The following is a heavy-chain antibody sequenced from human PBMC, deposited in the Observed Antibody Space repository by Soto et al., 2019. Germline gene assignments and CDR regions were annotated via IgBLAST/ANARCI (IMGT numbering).Heavy chain of an antibody. Sequence: PGGALRVSCAASGFTFSSDAMSWFRQAPGKGLEWVSAISGSGGSTYYADSVKGRFTISRDNYKKTLYLQMKSLRAEDTAVYYCAKDAFGVPLDIAAAGGGIRYYYYYMDVWGTGTTVTVSS. CDR2: ISGSGGST. D-gene: IGHD6-13*01. J-gene: IGHJ6*03. V-gene: IGHV3-23*01. CDR1: GFTFSSDA. CDR3: AKDAFGVPLDIAAAGGGIRYYYYYMDV.